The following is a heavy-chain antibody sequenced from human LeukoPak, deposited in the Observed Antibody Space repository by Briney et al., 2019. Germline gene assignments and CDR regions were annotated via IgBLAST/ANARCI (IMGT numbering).Heavy chain of an antibody. Sequence: GGSLRLSCAASEFTFSSYGMSWVRQAPGKGLEWVSGISASGTSTYDADSVKGRFTISRDNSKNTLYLQMNSLRAEDTAVYYCAKSSIFYDSSGYYVGEKYYFDYWGQGTLVTVPS. CDR3: AKSSIFYDSSGYYVGEKYYFDY. CDR2: ISASGTST. J-gene: IGHJ4*02. CDR1: EFTFSSYG. D-gene: IGHD3-22*01. V-gene: IGHV3-23*01.